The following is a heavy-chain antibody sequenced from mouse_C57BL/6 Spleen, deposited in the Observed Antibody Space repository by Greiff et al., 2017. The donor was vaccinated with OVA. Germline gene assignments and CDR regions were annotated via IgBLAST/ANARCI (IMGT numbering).Heavy chain of an antibody. CDR2: IRNKANGYTT. CDR3: ARSRSSGYDYYAMDY. V-gene: IGHV7-3*01. D-gene: IGHD3-2*02. Sequence: DVMLVESGGGLVQPGGSLSLSCAASGFTFTDYYMSWVRQPPGKALEWLGFIRNKANGYTTEYSASVKGRFTISRDNSQSILYLQMNALRAEDSATYYCARSRSSGYDYYAMDYWGQGTSVTVSS. J-gene: IGHJ4*01. CDR1: GFTFTDYY.